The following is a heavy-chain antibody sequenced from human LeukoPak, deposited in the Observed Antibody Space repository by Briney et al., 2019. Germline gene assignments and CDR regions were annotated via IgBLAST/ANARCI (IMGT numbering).Heavy chain of an antibody. CDR2: ISGSGSST. Sequence: HPGGSLRLSCAASGFTFSTYAMTWVRQAPGQGLEWVSSISGSGSSTYYADSVKGRFTISRDNSKNSLYLQMNSLRAEDTALYYCANNRWLFVWGKGTTVTISS. D-gene: IGHD1-14*01. V-gene: IGHV3-23*01. J-gene: IGHJ6*04. CDR3: ANNRWLFV. CDR1: GFTFSTYA.